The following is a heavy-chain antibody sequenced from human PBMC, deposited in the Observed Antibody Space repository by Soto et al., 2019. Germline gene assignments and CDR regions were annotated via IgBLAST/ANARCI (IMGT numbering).Heavy chain of an antibody. D-gene: IGHD3-16*01. CDR2: IKQDGNEK. CDR1: GFMFSTYL. CDR3: VGALTYEVPYYYYGMDV. V-gene: IGHV3-7*01. Sequence: LRLSCAASGFMFSTYLMSWVRQAPGKGLEWVANIKQDGNEKFYVDSVKGRFTISRDNAKKSLYLQMNSLRADDTAVYYCVGALTYEVPYYYYGMDVWGQGTTVTVSS. J-gene: IGHJ6*02.